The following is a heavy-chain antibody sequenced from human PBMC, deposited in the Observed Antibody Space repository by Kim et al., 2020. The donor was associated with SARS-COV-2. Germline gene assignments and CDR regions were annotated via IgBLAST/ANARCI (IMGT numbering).Heavy chain of an antibody. V-gene: IGHV3-30*02. D-gene: IGHD6-13*01. CDR3: AKSSLVSFYIAATGPLSD. J-gene: IGHJ4*02. Sequence: KGRFTISRENSKNTLYLQMNSLRAEDTAVFYCAKSSLVSFYIAATGPLSDWGQGTLVTVSS.